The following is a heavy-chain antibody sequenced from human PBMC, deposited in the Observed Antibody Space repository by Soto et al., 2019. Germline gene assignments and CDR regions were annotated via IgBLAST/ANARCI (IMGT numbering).Heavy chain of an antibody. V-gene: IGHV4-30-4*01. CDR3: APESSGSSPIHFDF. CDR1: GGPVSSGYHY. CDR2: VYYSGST. Sequence: QVLLEESGPGLVKPSQTLSLTCTVSGGPVSSGYHYWSWIRQPPGKGLEWIGYVYYSGSTYYNPSLGRLVPISIETSKNQFSQKLNPVTASDASVYFCAPESSGSSPIHFDFWGQGALVSVSS. J-gene: IGHJ4*02. D-gene: IGHD3-22*01.